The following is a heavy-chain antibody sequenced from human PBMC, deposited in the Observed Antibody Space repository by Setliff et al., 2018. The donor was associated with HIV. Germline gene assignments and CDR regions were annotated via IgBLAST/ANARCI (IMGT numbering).Heavy chain of an antibody. J-gene: IGHJ4*02. Sequence: TSETLSLTCTVSGGSISSSIYYWGWIRQPPGKGLEWIGSIYYSGSTYYNPSLKSRVTISVGTSKNQFSLKQTSVTAADTAAYFCARGRVEATGYFDYWGQGALVTVSS. D-gene: IGHD1-26*01. CDR2: IYYSGST. V-gene: IGHV4-39*07. CDR3: ARGRVEATGYFDY. CDR1: GGSISSSIYY.